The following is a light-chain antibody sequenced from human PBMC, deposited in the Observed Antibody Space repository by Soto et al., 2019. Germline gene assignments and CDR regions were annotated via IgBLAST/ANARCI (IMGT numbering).Light chain of an antibody. Sequence: EIVLTQSPATLSLSPGERATLSCRVSQSVSNYLAWYQQKPGQAPRLLIYDASNRATGIPARFSGSGSGTDFTLTISSLEPEDFAVYYCQQRSNWYTFGQGTKLEIK. CDR2: DAS. J-gene: IGKJ2*01. CDR3: QQRSNWYT. V-gene: IGKV3-11*01. CDR1: QSVSNY.